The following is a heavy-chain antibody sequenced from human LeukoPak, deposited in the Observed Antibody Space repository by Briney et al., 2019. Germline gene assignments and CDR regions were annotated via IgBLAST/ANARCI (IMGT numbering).Heavy chain of an antibody. Sequence: SETLPLTCTVSGGSISSYYWSWIRQPAGKGLEWIGYIYYSGSTNYNPSLKSRVTISVDTSKNQFSLKLSSVTAADTAVYYCARGSIVGATVYWGQGTLVTVSS. D-gene: IGHD1-26*01. CDR2: IYYSGST. CDR1: GGSISSYY. CDR3: ARGSIVGATVY. J-gene: IGHJ4*02. V-gene: IGHV4-59*12.